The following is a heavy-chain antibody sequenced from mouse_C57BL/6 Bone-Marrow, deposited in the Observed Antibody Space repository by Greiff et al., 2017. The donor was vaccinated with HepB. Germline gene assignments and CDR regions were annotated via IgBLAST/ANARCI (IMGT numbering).Heavy chain of an antibody. CDR1: GFTFSDYG. D-gene: IGHD1-1*01. CDR2: ISNLAFSI. Sequence: VMLVESGGGLVQPGGFLKLSRAASGFTFSDYGMVWGRQAPRKGPEWVAFISNLAFSIYYADTVTGRVTISRENATNTQYLEMSSLRSEDTAMYYCANIYYYGSSYGDYAMDYWGQGTSVTVSS. J-gene: IGHJ4*01. CDR3: ANIYYYGSSYGDYAMDY. V-gene: IGHV5-15*01.